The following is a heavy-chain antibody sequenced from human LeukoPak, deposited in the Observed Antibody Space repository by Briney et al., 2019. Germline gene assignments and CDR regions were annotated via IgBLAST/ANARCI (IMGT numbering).Heavy chain of an antibody. Sequence: PGGSLRLSCAASGFTFSSYEMNWVRQAPGKGLEWVSYISSSGTTIYYADSVKGRFTISRDNARNSLYLQMNSLRAEDTAVYYCARGYYDFWSGYGGRWGQGTLVTVPS. J-gene: IGHJ4*02. D-gene: IGHD3-3*01. CDR1: GFTFSSYE. CDR2: ISSSGTTI. V-gene: IGHV3-48*03. CDR3: ARGYYDFWSGYGGR.